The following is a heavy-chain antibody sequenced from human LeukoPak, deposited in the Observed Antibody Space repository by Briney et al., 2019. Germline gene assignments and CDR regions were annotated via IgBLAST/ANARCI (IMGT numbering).Heavy chain of an antibody. CDR1: GYTFTCYY. D-gene: IGHD1-1*01. Sequence: ASVKVSCKASGYTFTCYYMHWVRQAPGQGLEWMGWINPNSGGTNYAQKFQGRVTMTRDTSISTAYMELSRLRSDDTAVYYCARLLGWKPQKWYFDPWGRGTLVTVSS. CDR2: INPNSGGT. J-gene: IGHJ2*01. V-gene: IGHV1-2*02. CDR3: ARLLGWKPQKWYFDP.